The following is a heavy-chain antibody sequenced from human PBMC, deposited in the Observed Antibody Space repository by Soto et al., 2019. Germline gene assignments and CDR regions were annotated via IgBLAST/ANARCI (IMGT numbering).Heavy chain of an antibody. CDR2: ISGSSSYI. CDR1: GFTFSSYS. CDR3: ARDYYDSSGYLAPLDY. J-gene: IGHJ4*02. V-gene: IGHV3-21*01. D-gene: IGHD3-22*01. Sequence: EVQLVESGGGLVKPGGSLRLSCAASGFTFSSYSMNWVRQATGKGLEWVSSISGSSSYIYYADSVKGRFTLSRDNAKNSPYLHMNSLRAEDTAVYYCARDYYDSSGYLAPLDYWGQGTLVTVSS.